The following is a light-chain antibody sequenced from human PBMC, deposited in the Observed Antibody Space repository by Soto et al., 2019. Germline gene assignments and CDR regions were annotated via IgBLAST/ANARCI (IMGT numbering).Light chain of an antibody. Sequence: QSVLTQPASVSGSPGQSITISCTGTSSDVGSYNLVSWYQQHPGKAPKLMIYEGSKRPSGVSNRFSGSKSGNTASLTISGLQAEDEADYYCCSYAGSSTFYVFGTRTKVTV. CDR2: EGS. CDR3: CSYAGSSTFYV. V-gene: IGLV2-23*01. CDR1: SSDVGSYNL. J-gene: IGLJ1*01.